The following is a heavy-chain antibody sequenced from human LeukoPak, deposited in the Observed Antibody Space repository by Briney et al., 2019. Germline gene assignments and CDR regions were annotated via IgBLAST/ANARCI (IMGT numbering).Heavy chain of an antibody. CDR1: GGSISSYY. CDR2: ISYSGST. Sequence: SETLSLTCTVSGGSISSYYWSWIRQPPGKGLGWIGYISYSGSTNYNPSLKSRVTISVATSNNQFSLKLSSLTAADTAVYYCARADYYDSSGSSGRTYWFAPWGQGTLVTVSS. CDR3: ARADYYDSSGSSGRTYWFAP. J-gene: IGHJ5*02. V-gene: IGHV4-59*01. D-gene: IGHD3-22*01.